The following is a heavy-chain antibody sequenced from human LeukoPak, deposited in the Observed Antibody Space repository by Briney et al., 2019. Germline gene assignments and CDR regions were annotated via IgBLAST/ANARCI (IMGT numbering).Heavy chain of an antibody. CDR3: ARDRGAFDI. CDR2: INRSGST. V-gene: IGHV4-34*01. D-gene: IGHD3-10*01. Sequence: PSETLSLTCAVYGGSFSGYYWSWIRQPPGKGLEYIGEINRSGSTNYNPSLTSRVTISVDTSKNQFFLKLSSVTAADTAVYYCARDRGAFDIWGQGTMVTVSS. J-gene: IGHJ3*02. CDR1: GGSFSGYY.